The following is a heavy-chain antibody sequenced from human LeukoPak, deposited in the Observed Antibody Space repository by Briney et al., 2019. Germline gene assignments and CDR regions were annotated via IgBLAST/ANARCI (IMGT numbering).Heavy chain of an antibody. Sequence: SETLSLTCTVSGDSIGTYYWSWVRQPAGKGLEWIGRFYSSGGTKYNPSLKSRVSMSVDTSKNQFSLRLSSVTAADTAVYYCARDYRSCSGGGCYSNFDLWGRGTLVTVSS. J-gene: IGHJ2*01. CDR1: GDSIGTYY. CDR3: ARDYRSCSGGGCYSNFDL. V-gene: IGHV4-4*07. CDR2: FYSSGGT. D-gene: IGHD2-15*01.